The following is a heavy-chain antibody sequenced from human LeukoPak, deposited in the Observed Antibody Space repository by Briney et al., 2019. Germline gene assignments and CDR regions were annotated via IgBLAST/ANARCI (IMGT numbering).Heavy chain of an antibody. D-gene: IGHD2-2*01. CDR2: ITSSSTYT. V-gene: IGHV3-11*03. J-gene: IGHJ2*01. CDR3: ARLKAGCSSTSCYSNWYFDL. CDR1: GFTFSDSY. Sequence: PGGSLRLSCAASGFTFSDSYMSWIRQAPGKGLEWVSYITSSSTYTNYADSVKGRFTISRDNAKNSLYLQMNNLRAEDTAVYYCARLKAGCSSTSCYSNWYFDLWSRGTLVTVSS.